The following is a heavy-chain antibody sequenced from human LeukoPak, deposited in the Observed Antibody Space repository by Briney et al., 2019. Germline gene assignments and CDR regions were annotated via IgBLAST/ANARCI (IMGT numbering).Heavy chain of an antibody. D-gene: IGHD3-10*01. CDR1: GFTFSKAW. V-gene: IGHV3-15*01. J-gene: IGHJ4*02. Sequence: PGGSLRLSCAASGFTFSKAWMSWVRQAPGKGLEWVGRIRSKSDGGTPDYAAPVKGRFTISREDSKNTLYLQMNSLKTDDTAVYFCTTLWFGESQRSHWGQGTLVSVSS. CDR2: IRSKSDGGTP. CDR3: TTLWFGESQRSH.